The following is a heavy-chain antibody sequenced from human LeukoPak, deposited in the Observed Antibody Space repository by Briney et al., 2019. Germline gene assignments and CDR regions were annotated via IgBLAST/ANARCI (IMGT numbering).Heavy chain of an antibody. D-gene: IGHD3-10*01. CDR1: GFTFDDYA. J-gene: IGHJ4*02. CDR3: AKDLHYGSGSYWGPIDY. Sequence: PGRSLRLSCAASGFTFDDYAMHWVRQAPGKGLEWVSGISWNSGSIGYADSVKGRFTISRDNAKNSLYLQMNSLRAEDTALYYCAKDLHYGSGSYWGPIDYWGQGTLVTVSS. CDR2: ISWNSGSI. V-gene: IGHV3-9*01.